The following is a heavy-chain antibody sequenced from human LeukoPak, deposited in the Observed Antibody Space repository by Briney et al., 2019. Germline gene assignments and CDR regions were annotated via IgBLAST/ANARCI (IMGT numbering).Heavy chain of an antibody. J-gene: IGHJ5*02. CDR1: GGSFSGYY. CDR2: INHSGST. CDR3: ARGPGDTAMDPISA. D-gene: IGHD5-18*01. V-gene: IGHV4-34*01. Sequence: SETLSLTCAVYGGSFSGYYWTWIRQPPGKGLEWIGEINHSGSTKYNPSLKSRVTISIDTSKNQFSLNLSSVTAADTAVYYCARGPGDTAMDPISAWGQGTLVTVSS.